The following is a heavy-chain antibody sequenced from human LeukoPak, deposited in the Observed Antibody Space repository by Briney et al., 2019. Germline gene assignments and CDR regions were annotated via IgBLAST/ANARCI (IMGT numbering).Heavy chain of an antibody. J-gene: IGHJ4*02. CDR1: GFTFSTYW. CDR2: IKQDGSEK. CDR3: AMYSSGLYFDY. Sequence: GGSLRLSCADSGFTFSTYWMSWVRQAPGKGLEWVANIKQDGSEKWYADSVKGRFTISRDNAKNSLYLQMNSLRAEDTAVYYCAMYSSGLYFDYWGQGTLVTVSS. V-gene: IGHV3-7*01. D-gene: IGHD6-19*01.